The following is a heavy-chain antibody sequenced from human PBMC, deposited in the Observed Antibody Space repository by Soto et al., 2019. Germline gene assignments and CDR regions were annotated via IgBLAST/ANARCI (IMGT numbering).Heavy chain of an antibody. CDR1: GGTFSSYT. J-gene: IGHJ4*02. CDR2: IIPILGIA. V-gene: IGHV1-69*02. D-gene: IGHD2-15*01. Sequence: GASVKVSCKASGGTFSSYTISWVRQAPGQGLEWMGRIIPILGIANYAQKFQGRVTITADKSTSTAYMELSSLRSEDTAVYYCAGGYCSGGSCYGFDYWGQGTLVTVSS. CDR3: AGGYCSGGSCYGFDY.